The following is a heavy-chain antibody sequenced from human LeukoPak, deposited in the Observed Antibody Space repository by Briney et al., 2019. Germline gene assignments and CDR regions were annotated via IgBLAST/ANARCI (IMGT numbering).Heavy chain of an antibody. CDR1: GFTFSSYS. CDR3: ARVPFGLLRGFLEWAHFDY. D-gene: IGHD3-3*01. V-gene: IGHV3-21*01. Sequence: PGGSLRLSCAASGFTFSSYSMNWVRQAPGKGLEWVSSISSSSSYIYYVDSVKGRFTISRDNAKNSLYLQMNSLRAEDTAVYYCARVPFGLLRGFLEWAHFDYWGQGTLVTVSS. J-gene: IGHJ4*02. CDR2: ISSSSSYI.